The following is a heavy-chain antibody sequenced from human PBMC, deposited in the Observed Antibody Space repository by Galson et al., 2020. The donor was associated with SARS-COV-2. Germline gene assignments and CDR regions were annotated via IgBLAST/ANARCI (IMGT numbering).Heavy chain of an antibody. J-gene: IGHJ6*03. Sequence: GGSLRLSCGVSGFTISSYSMTWVRQTPGKGLEWVSSISGSGSYVYYADSVKGRFTISRDVAKNSVFLHMNSLRADDTGVYLCARIAGSGGAVYYYYMDVWGKGTTVTISS. CDR3: ARIAGSGGAVYYYYMDV. CDR1: GFTISSYS. D-gene: IGHD3-10*01. CDR2: ISGSGSYV. V-gene: IGHV3-21*01.